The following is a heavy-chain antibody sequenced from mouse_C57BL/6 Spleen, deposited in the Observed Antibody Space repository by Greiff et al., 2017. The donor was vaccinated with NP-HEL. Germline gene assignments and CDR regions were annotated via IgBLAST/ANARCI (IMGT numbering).Heavy chain of an antibody. V-gene: IGHV1-55*01. CDR2: IYPGSGST. D-gene: IGHD2-5*01. CDR1: GYTFTSYW. Sequence: QVQLQQPGAELVKPGASVKMSCKASGYTFTSYWITWVKQRPGQGLEWIGDIYPGSGSTNYNEKFKSKATLTVDTSSSTAYMQLSSLTSEDSAVYYCARPYSNLEGFAYWGQGTLVTVSA. CDR3: ARPYSNLEGFAY. J-gene: IGHJ3*01.